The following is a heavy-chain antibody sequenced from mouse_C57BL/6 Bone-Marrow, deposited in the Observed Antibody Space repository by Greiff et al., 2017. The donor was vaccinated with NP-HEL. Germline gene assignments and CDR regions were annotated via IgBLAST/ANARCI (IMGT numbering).Heavy chain of an antibody. D-gene: IGHD1-1*01. CDR2: IYPRSGNT. V-gene: IGHV1-81*01. CDR3: ANYYGSSYWYYYAMDY. J-gene: IGHJ4*01. CDR1: GYTFTSYG. Sequence: QVQLQQSGAELARPGASVKLSCKASGYTFTSYGISWVKQRTGQGLEWIGEIYPRSGNTYYNEKFKGKATLTADKSSSTAYMELRSLTSEDSAVYFCANYYGSSYWYYYAMDYWGQGTSVTVSS.